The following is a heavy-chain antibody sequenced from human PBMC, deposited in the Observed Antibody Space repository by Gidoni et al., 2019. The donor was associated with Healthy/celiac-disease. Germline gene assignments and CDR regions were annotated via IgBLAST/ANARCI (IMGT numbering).Heavy chain of an antibody. CDR3: ARDAIRGYSGYDDSDY. V-gene: IGHV3-33*01. D-gene: IGHD5-12*01. CDR2: IWYYGSNK. J-gene: IGHJ4*02. Sequence: QVQLVESGGVVVLPGRSLRLSCAASGFTFRSYGMHWVRQAAGNGLEWLAVIWYYGSNKYYADSVKGRVTISRDNSKNTLYLQMNSLRAEDTAVYYCARDAIRGYSGYDDSDYWGQGTLVTVSS. CDR1: GFTFRSYG.